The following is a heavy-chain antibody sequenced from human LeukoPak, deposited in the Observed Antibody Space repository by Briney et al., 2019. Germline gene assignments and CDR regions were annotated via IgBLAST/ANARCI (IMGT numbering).Heavy chain of an antibody. Sequence: QPGRSLRLSCAAPGFTFSSYGMHWVRQAPGKGLEWVAVIWYDGSNKYYADSVKGRFTISRDNSKNTLYLQMNSLRAEDTAVYYCARDTLGYFDYWGQGTLVTVSS. CDR3: ARDTLGYFDY. CDR2: IWYDGSNK. J-gene: IGHJ4*02. CDR1: GFTFSSYG. V-gene: IGHV3-33*01.